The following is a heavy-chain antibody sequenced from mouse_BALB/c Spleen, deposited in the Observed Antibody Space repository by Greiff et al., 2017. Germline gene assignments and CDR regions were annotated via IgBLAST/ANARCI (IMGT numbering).Heavy chain of an antibody. CDR2: IAPGSGST. D-gene: IGHD2-4*01. V-gene: IGHV1S41*01. Sequence: DLVKPGASVKLSCKASGYTFTSYWINWIKQRPGQGLEWIGRIAPGSGSTYYNEMFKGKATLTVDTSSSTAYIQLSSLSSEDSAVYFCAREDYDEGFAYWGQGTLVTVSA. CDR1: GYTFTSYW. J-gene: IGHJ3*01. CDR3: AREDYDEGFAY.